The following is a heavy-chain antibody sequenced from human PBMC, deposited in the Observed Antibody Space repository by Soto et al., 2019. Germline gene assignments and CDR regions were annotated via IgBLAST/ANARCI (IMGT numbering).Heavy chain of an antibody. CDR1: GGSISSYY. CDR2: IYYSGST. CDR3: ARDSYGYYFDY. D-gene: IGHD3-10*01. J-gene: IGHJ4*02. V-gene: IGHV4-59*01. Sequence: SETLSLTCTVSGGSISSYYWSWIRQPPGKGLEWIGYIYYSGSTNYNPSLKSRVTISVDTSKNEFSLKLSSVTAADTAVYYCARDSYGYYFDYGGQGTRVTVSS.